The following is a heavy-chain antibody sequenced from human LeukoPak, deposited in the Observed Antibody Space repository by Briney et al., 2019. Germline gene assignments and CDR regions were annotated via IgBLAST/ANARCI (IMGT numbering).Heavy chain of an antibody. D-gene: IGHD6-13*01. CDR2: IKSKTDGGTT. Sequence: GGSLRLSCAASGFTFSNAWMSWVRQSPGKGLKWVGRIKSKTDGGTTDYAAPVKARFIISRDDSKNTLYLQMNRLKTEDTAVYYCTTALSISATGTSFDYWGQGTLVTVSS. CDR3: TTALSISATGTSFDY. V-gene: IGHV3-15*01. CDR1: GFTFSNAW. J-gene: IGHJ4*02.